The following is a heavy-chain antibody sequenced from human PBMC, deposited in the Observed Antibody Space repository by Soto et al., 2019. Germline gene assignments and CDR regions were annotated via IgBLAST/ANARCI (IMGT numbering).Heavy chain of an antibody. J-gene: IGHJ6*02. Sequence: GASVKVSCKASGYTFTGYYMHWVRQAPGQGLEWMGWINPNSGGTNYAQKFQGWVTMTRDTSISTAYMELSRLRSDDTAVYYCARGVGGWSYYYYGMDVWGQGTTVTVSS. CDR3: ARGVGGWSYYYYGMDV. CDR2: INPNSGGT. V-gene: IGHV1-2*04. CDR1: GYTFTGYY. D-gene: IGHD6-19*01.